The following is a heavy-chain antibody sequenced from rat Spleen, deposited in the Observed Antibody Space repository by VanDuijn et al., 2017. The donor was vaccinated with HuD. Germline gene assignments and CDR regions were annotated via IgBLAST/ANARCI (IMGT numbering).Heavy chain of an antibody. Sequence: EVKLVESGGGLVQPGNSLTLSCVASGVTFSNYGMHWIRQSPKKGLEWIGMIYYDSSKMYYADTVKGRFTISRDNARNTQYLQMDSLRSEDTATYYCTTAGYGYTPNWFAYWGQGTLVTVSS. CDR3: TTAGYGYTPNWFAY. CDR2: IYYDSSKM. CDR1: GVTFSNYG. J-gene: IGHJ3*01. V-gene: IGHV5-54*01. D-gene: IGHD1-9*01.